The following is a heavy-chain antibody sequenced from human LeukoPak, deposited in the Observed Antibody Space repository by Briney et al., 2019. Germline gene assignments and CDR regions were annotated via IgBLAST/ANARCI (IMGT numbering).Heavy chain of an antibody. CDR1: GGSISSNNW. V-gene: IGHV4/OR15-8*01. CDR2: IYHSGSF. J-gene: IGHJ4*02. D-gene: IGHD3-10*01. CDR3: ARVSAITMVRGFLYYFDY. Sequence: SETLSLTCAVSGGSISSNNWWSWVRQSPEKGLEGIAEIYHSGSFNRNPSLKSRVTISVDTSKNQFSLKLSSVTAADTAVYYCARVSAITMVRGFLYYFDYWGQGTLVTVSS.